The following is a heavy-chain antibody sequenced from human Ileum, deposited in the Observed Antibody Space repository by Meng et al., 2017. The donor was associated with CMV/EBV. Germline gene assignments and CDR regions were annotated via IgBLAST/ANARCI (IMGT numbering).Heavy chain of an antibody. Sequence: ASGYPFTNYCVHWVRQAPGQGLDWMGMIRLSDGGTSYAQNFQGRVTMTRDTSTSTVYMELSSLRSEDTAVYYCARGSASDRSGNGDYWGQGTLVTVSS. CDR2: IRLSDGGT. CDR3: ARGSASDRSGNGDY. J-gene: IGHJ4*02. CDR1: GYPFTNYC. V-gene: IGHV1-46*01. D-gene: IGHD3-22*01.